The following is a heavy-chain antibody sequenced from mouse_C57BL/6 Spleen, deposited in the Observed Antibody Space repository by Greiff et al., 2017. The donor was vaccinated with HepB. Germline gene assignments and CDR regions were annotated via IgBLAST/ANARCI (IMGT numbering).Heavy chain of an antibody. D-gene: IGHD2-4*01. V-gene: IGHV1-31*01. Sequence: EVKLQQSGPELVKPGASVKISCKASGYSFTGYYMHWVKQSHGNILDWIGYIYPYNGVSSYNQKFKGKATLTVDKSSSTAYMELRSLTSEDSAVYYCARGNDYDDPAWFAYWGQGTLVTVSA. J-gene: IGHJ3*01. CDR2: IYPYNGVS. CDR1: GYSFTGYY. CDR3: ARGNDYDDPAWFAY.